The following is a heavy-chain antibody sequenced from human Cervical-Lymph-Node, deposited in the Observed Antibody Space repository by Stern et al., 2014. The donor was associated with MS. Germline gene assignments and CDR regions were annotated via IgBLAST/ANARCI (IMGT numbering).Heavy chain of an antibody. CDR2: ISSNVSTI. D-gene: IGHD1-26*01. J-gene: IGHJ4*02. V-gene: IGHV3-11*01. CDR1: GFNFSAYY. Sequence: VQLVQSGGDLVKPGGSLRLSCAASGFNFSAYYMNWIRPAPGKVLDWLSYISSNVSTIYYADSVKGRFIISRDNAKQSLYLQMTSLRAEDTAVYYCARGLPSFWGQGTLVTVSP. CDR3: ARGLPSF.